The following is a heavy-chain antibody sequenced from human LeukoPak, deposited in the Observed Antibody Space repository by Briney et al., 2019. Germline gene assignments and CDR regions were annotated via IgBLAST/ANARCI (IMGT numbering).Heavy chain of an antibody. CDR2: IYYSGST. J-gene: IGHJ4*02. CDR3: ARTYDYVWGTLDY. D-gene: IGHD3-16*01. CDR1: GGSISSYY. V-gene: IGHV4-59*01. Sequence: SETLSLTCTVSGGSISSYYWSWIRQPPGKGLEWIGYIYYSGSTNYNPSLESRVTISVDTSKNQFSLKLSSVTAADTAVYYCARTYDYVWGTLDYWGQGTLVTVSS.